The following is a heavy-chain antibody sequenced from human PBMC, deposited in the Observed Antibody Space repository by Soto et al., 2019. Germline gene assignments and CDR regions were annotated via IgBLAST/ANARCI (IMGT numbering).Heavy chain of an antibody. J-gene: IGHJ4*02. CDR3: ARGRASVDY. CDR1: GFTFSDYS. CDR2: ISSSSGTI. V-gene: IGHV3-48*01. Sequence: EVQVVDSGGGLVQPGGSLRLSCAASGFTFSDYSMNWVRQAPGKGLEWVSYISSSSGTIYYAASVKGRFTISRDNAKNSLYLQMNSLRAEDTAVYYCARGRASVDYWGQGTLVTVSS.